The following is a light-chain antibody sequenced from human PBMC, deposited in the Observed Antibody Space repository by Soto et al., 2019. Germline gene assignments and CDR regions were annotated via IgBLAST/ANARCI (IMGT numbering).Light chain of an antibody. V-gene: IGLV4-69*01. Sequence: QLVLTQSPSASASLGASVKLTCTLSSGHSSYAIAWHQQQPEKGPRYLMKLNSDGSHTKGDGIPDRFSGSSSGAERYLAISRRQSEEEADYYCQTWGTGIWVFGGGTKLTVL. CDR1: SGHSSYA. J-gene: IGLJ3*02. CDR2: LNSDGSH. CDR3: QTWGTGIWV.